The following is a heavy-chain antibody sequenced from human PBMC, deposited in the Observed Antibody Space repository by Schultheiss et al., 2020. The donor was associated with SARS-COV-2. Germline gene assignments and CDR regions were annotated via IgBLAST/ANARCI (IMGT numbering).Heavy chain of an antibody. Sequence: GESLKISCAASGFTLSRFWMHWVRQAPGKGLEWVSAISGSGGSTYYADSVKGRFTISRDNSKNTLYLQMNSLRAEDTAVYYCARGRPSDIWGQGTLVTVSS. V-gene: IGHV3-23*01. CDR2: ISGSGGST. CDR1: GFTLSRFW. J-gene: IGHJ4*02. D-gene: IGHD3-9*01. CDR3: ARGRPSDI.